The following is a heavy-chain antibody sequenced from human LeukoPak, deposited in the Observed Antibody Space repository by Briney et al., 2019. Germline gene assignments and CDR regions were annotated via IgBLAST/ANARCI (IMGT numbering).Heavy chain of an antibody. J-gene: IGHJ4*02. V-gene: IGHV1-3*01. D-gene: IGHD5-18*01. CDR2: INAGNGNT. CDR1: GYTFTSYA. Sequence: ASVKVSCKASGYTFTSYAMHWVRQAPGQRLEWMGWINAGNGNTKYSQKFQGRVTITRDTSASTAYMELSSLRSEDTAVYYCARDLEYSYGYSYWGQGTLVTASS. CDR3: ARDLEYSYGYSY.